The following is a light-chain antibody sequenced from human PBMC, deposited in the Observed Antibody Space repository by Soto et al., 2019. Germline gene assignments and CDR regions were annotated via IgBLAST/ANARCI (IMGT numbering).Light chain of an antibody. CDR2: GAS. CDR1: QSVSSN. CDR3: QQSNNWPPLT. J-gene: IGKJ4*01. Sequence: EIVMTQSPATLSVSPGERSTLSCRASQSVSSNLAWYQQKPGQAPRLLIYGASTRATGIPARFSGSGSGTEFTLTISSLQSEDFAVYYCQQSNNWPPLTFGGGTQVDIK. V-gene: IGKV3-15*01.